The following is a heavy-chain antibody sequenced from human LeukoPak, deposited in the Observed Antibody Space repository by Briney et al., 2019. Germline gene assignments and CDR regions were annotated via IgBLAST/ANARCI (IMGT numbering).Heavy chain of an antibody. D-gene: IGHD2-2*01. J-gene: IGHJ4*02. Sequence: GGSLRLSCAASGFTFSSYGMHWVRQTPGKGLEWVAFIRYDGSNKYYADSVKGRFTISRDNSKNTLYLQMNSLRAEDTAVYYCAKDWEIVVVPAAMNYWGQGTLVTVS. CDR1: GFTFSSYG. V-gene: IGHV3-30*02. CDR2: IRYDGSNK. CDR3: AKDWEIVVVPAAMNY.